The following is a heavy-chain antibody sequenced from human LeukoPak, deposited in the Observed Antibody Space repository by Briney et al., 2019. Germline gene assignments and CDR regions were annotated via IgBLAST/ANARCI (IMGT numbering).Heavy chain of an antibody. Sequence: GGSLRLSCAASGFTFSSYAMHWVRQAPGKGLEWVAVISYDGSNKYYADSVKGRFTISRDNSKNTLYLQMNSLRAEDTAVYYCARATTYDILTGYSDYWGQGTLVTVSS. CDR2: ISYDGSNK. D-gene: IGHD3-9*01. CDR1: GFTFSSYA. V-gene: IGHV3-30*04. CDR3: ARATTYDILTGYSDY. J-gene: IGHJ4*02.